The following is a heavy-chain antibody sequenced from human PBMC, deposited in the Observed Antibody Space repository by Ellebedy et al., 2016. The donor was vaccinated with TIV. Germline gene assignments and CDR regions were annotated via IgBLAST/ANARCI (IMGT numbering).Heavy chain of an antibody. CDR3: ARLRDFLYYFDY. CDR1: GDSISSDS. V-gene: IGHV4-59*08. Sequence: MPSETLSLTCTVSGDSISSDSWSWIRQPPGKGLEWIGDIYYSGGPKYNPPLKSRVTISVDTSKNQFSLKLSSMTAADTAVYYCARLRDFLYYFDYWGQGTLVTVSS. J-gene: IGHJ4*02. D-gene: IGHD2/OR15-2a*01. CDR2: IYYSGGP.